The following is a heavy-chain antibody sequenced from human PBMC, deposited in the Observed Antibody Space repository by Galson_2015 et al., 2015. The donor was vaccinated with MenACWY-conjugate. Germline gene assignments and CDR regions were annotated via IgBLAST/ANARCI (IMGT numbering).Heavy chain of an antibody. D-gene: IGHD6-19*01. CDR1: GGTFSSYA. J-gene: IGHJ6*02. CDR2: IIPIFGTA. V-gene: IGHV1-69*13. CDR3: ARGQGSSGWYIPAHPYYYYGMYV. Sequence: SVKVSCKASGGTFSSYAISWVRQAPGQGLEWMGGIIPIFGTANYAQKFQGRVTITADESTSTAYMELSSLRSEDTAVYYCARGQGSSGWYIPAHPYYYYGMYVWGQGTTVTVPS.